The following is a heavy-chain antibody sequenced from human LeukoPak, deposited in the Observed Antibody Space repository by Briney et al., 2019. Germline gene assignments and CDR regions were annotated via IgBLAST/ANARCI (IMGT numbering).Heavy chain of an antibody. J-gene: IGHJ6*03. CDR1: GYTFTGYY. CDR2: INPNSGGT. D-gene: IGHD4-11*01. V-gene: IGHV1-2*02. Sequence: ASVKVSCKASGYTFTGYYMHWVRQAPGQGLEWMGWINPNSGGTNYAQKFQGRVTMTRDTSISTAYMELSRLRSDDTAVYYCARDRSNYSYNYYMDVWGKGTTVTVSS. CDR3: ARDRSNYSYNYYMDV.